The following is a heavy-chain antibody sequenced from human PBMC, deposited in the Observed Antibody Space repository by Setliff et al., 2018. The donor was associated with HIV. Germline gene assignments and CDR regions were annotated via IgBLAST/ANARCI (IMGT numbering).Heavy chain of an antibody. J-gene: IGHJ6*03. Sequence: NPSETLSLTCTVSGGSISSGSYYWSWIRQPAGKGLEWIGRIYTSGSTSYNPSLSSRLTISVDTSKNQVSLRLSSVTAADTGVYYCARHRDPPGSRWIYYYYYMDLWGEGTTVTVSS. CDR3: ARHRDPPGSRWIYYYYYMDL. CDR2: IYTSGST. CDR1: GGSISSGSYY. D-gene: IGHD6-13*01. V-gene: IGHV4-61*02.